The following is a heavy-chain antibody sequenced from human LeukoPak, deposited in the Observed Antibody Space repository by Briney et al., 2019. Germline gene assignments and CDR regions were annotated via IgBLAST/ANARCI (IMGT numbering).Heavy chain of an antibody. V-gene: IGHV3-23*01. CDR1: GFTFRTYA. CDR3: AKRTMSAFDS. CDR2: ISGSGNGT. Sequence: PGGSLRLSCTASGFTFRTYAMNWVRQAPGKGLEWLSGISGSGNGTYYADSVKGRFIISRDNSKNMVYLQMNSLTVEDTATYYCAKRTMSAFDSWGQETLLIVSS. J-gene: IGHJ4*02.